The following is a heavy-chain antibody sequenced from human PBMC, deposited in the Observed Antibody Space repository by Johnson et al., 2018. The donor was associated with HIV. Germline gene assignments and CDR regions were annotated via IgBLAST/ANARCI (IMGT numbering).Heavy chain of an antibody. CDR3: ARDKGIAAAATDDAFDI. CDR1: GFTFSSYG. V-gene: IGHV3-30*03. Sequence: VESGGDVVQPGRSLRLSCAASGFTFSSYGMHWVRQAPGKGLEWVAFIGFDGTKSYYADSLKGRFTISRDNSKNMLDLQMNSLRAGDAAVYYCARDKGIAAAATDDAFDIWGQGTMVTVSS. J-gene: IGHJ3*02. D-gene: IGHD6-13*01. CDR2: IGFDGTKS.